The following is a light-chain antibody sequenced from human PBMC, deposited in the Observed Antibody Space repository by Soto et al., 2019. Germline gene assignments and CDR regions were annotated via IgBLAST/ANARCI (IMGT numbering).Light chain of an antibody. Sequence: EIVMTQSPATLSVSPGERATLSCRASQSITNNLAWYQQKPGQAPRLIIYGASTRATAIPARFSGSGFGTEFTLTISSLQSEDFAVYYCQQYNDWPPSTFGHGTKVEI. CDR2: GAS. J-gene: IGKJ2*01. CDR3: QQYNDWPPST. CDR1: QSITNN. V-gene: IGKV3-15*01.